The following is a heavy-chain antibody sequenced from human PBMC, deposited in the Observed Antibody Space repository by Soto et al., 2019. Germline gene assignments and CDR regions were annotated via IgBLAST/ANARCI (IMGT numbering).Heavy chain of an antibody. CDR1: GFDASVNY. CDR3: AREIMITFGGVIAPAYGMDV. V-gene: IGHV3-66*01. J-gene: IGHJ6*02. Sequence: GGSLILSCAASGFDASVNYMTWVRQAPGKGLEWVSAINAGGSTFSADSVKGRFTISRDNAKNSLYLQMNSLRDEDTAVYYCAREIMITFGGVIAPAYGMDVWGQGTTVTVSS. D-gene: IGHD3-16*02. CDR2: INAGGST.